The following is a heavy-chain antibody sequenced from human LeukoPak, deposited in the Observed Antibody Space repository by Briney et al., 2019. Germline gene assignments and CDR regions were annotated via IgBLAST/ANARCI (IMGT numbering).Heavy chain of an antibody. V-gene: IGHV1-8*01. CDR2: MNPNSGNT. CDR3: ARDGDDYEFDY. CDR1: GYTFTSYD. Sequence: GASVKVSCKASGYTFTSYDINWVRQATGQGLEWMGWMNPNSGNTGYAQKFQGRVTMTRNTSISTAYMELSRLRSDDTAVYYCARDGDDYEFDYWGQGTLVTVSS. J-gene: IGHJ4*02. D-gene: IGHD4-17*01.